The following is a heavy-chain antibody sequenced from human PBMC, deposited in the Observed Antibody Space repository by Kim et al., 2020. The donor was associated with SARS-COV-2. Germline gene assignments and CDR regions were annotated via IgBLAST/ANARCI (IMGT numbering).Heavy chain of an antibody. D-gene: IGHD2-15*01. CDR2: FDPEDGET. CDR3: ATGLAYCSGGSCPPPVY. J-gene: IGHJ4*02. Sequence: ASVKVSCKVSGYTLTELSMHWVRQAPGKGLEWMGGFDPEDGETIYAQKFQGRVTMTEDTSTDTAYMELSSLRSEDTAVYYCATGLAYCSGGSCPPPVYWGQGTLVPAS. V-gene: IGHV1-24*01. CDR1: GYTLTELS.